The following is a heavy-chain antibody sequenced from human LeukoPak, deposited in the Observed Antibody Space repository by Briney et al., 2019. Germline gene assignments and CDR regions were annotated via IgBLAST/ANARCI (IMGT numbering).Heavy chain of an antibody. CDR3: ASGVGTY. Sequence: GRSLRLSCAASGFTFSSYWMHWVRQAPGKGLVWVSRINSDESYTNYADSVKGRFTISRDNAKNTLFLQMNSLRAEDTAVYYCASGVGTYWGQGTLVTVSS. D-gene: IGHD2-8*01. CDR1: GFTFSSYW. V-gene: IGHV3-74*01. J-gene: IGHJ4*02. CDR2: INSDESYT.